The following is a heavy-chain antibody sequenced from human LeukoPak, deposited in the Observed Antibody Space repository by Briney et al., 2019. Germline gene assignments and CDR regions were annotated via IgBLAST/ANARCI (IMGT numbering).Heavy chain of an antibody. D-gene: IGHD6-19*01. CDR2: IYTSGST. CDR1: GGSISSYY. J-gene: IGHJ3*02. V-gene: IGHV4-4*07. Sequence: SETLSLACTVSGGSISSYYWSWLRQPAGKGLEWIGRIYTSGSTNYNPSLKSRVTMSVDTSKNQFSLKLSSVTAADTAVYYCARVALAGAFDIWGQGTMVTVSS. CDR3: ARVALAGAFDI.